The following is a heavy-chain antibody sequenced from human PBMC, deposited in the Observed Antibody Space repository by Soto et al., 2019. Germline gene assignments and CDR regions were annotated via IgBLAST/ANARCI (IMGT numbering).Heavy chain of an antibody. J-gene: IGHJ5*02. CDR3: ARGGYSYGYLWWFDP. V-gene: IGHV3-23*01. CDR1: GFTFSSYA. D-gene: IGHD5-18*01. Sequence: EVQLLESGGGLVQPGGSLRLSCAASGFTFSSYAMSWVRQAPGKGLEWVSAISGSGGSTYYADSVKGRFTISRDNSKNTLYLQMNSLRAEDTAVYYCARGGYSYGYLWWFDPWGQGTLVTVSS. CDR2: ISGSGGST.